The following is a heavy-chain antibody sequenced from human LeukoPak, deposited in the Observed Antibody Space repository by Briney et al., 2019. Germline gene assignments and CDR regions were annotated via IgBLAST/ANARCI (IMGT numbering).Heavy chain of an antibody. Sequence: GGSLRLSCAASGFTFSSYAMSWVRQAPGKGLEWVSSISGGAGSASYADSVKGRFTMSRDNSKNTLYLQMNSLRVEDTAVYYCAKDGGYGSGSYYPDYWGQGTLVTVSS. CDR1: GFTFSSYA. V-gene: IGHV3-23*01. CDR3: AKDGGYGSGSYYPDY. J-gene: IGHJ4*02. D-gene: IGHD3-10*01. CDR2: ISGGAGSA.